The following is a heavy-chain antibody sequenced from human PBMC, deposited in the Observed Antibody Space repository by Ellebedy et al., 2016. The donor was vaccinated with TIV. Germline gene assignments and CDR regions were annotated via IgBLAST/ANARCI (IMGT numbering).Heavy chain of an antibody. V-gene: IGHV1-8*01. D-gene: IGHD6-13*01. Sequence: AASVKVSCKASGYTFTSYDINWVRQAAGQGLEWMGWVTPNSGYTGYAQKFQGRVTMTRDASPSTAYMELSSLRSEDTAMYYCAAFGGSWDGGGDDYWGQGTLVTVSS. J-gene: IGHJ4*02. CDR2: VTPNSGYT. CDR1: GYTFTSYD. CDR3: AAFGGSWDGGGDDY.